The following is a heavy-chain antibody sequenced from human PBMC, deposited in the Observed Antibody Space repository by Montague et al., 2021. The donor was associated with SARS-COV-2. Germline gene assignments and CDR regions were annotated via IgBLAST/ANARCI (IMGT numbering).Heavy chain of an antibody. CDR2: INSDGTNI. V-gene: IGHV3-74*01. J-gene: IGHJ6*02. Sequence: SLRLSCAASGFSFSDYCMHWVRQAPGKGLVWVSRINSDGTNINYADSVKGRFTISRDNAGNTLYLQMNRLRVEDSGVYVCARETLPWGSSEWYTSDYYAMDVWGQGTTVTVSS. CDR1: GFSFSDYC. D-gene: IGHD6-19*01. CDR3: ARETLPWGSSEWYTSDYYAMDV.